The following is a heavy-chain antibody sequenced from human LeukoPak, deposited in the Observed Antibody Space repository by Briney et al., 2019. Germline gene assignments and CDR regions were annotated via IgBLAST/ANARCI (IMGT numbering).Heavy chain of an antibody. CDR1: GYTFTSYY. V-gene: IGHV1-46*01. CDR2: INPSGGST. CDR3: ARDPGAGGYSSGPTWWFDP. J-gene: IGHJ5*02. D-gene: IGHD6-19*01. Sequence: ASVKVSCKASGYTFTSYYMHWVRQAPGQGLEWMGIINPSGGSTSYAQKFQGRVTMTRDTSTSAVYMELSSLRSEDTAVYYCARDPGAGGYSSGPTWWFDPWGQGTLVTVSS.